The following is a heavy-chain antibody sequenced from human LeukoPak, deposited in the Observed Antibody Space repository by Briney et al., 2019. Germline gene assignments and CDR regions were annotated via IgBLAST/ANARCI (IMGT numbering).Heavy chain of an antibody. J-gene: IGHJ4*02. D-gene: IGHD7-27*01. V-gene: IGHV3-74*03. Sequence: GGSLRLSCAASGFTFSNYWMYWVRQAPGKGLVWVARINNDGSTTMYADSVKGRFTISRDNAKNTLYLQMNNQRPEDTAVYYCARSTSGCFDYWGQGALVTVSS. CDR1: GFTFSNYW. CDR2: INNDGSTT. CDR3: ARSTSGCFDY.